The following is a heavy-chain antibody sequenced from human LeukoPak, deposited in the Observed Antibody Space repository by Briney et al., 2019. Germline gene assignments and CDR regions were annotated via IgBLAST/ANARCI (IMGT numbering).Heavy chain of an antibody. D-gene: IGHD5-24*01. V-gene: IGHV3-30*18. J-gene: IGHJ2*01. Sequence: GGSPRLSCAASGFTFRTYWMSWVRQAPGKGLEWVAVISYDGSNKYYADSVKGRFTISRDNSKNTLYLQINSLRTEDTAVYYCAKGDGYNLGWYFDLWGRGTLVTVSS. CDR2: ISYDGSNK. CDR1: GFTFRTYW. CDR3: AKGDGYNLGWYFDL.